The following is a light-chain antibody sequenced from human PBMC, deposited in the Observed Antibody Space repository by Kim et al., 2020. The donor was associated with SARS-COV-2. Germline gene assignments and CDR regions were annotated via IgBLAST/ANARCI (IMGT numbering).Light chain of an antibody. Sequence: EIVLTLSPATLSVSPGERDTLSCRASQRLSSNLAWYQQKPGQAPRLLIYGASTRATGIPARFSGSGSGTDFTLTISSLRSEDFAVYYCQQYNNWPPITFGPGTKVDIK. J-gene: IGKJ3*01. CDR1: QRLSSN. CDR3: QQYNNWPPIT. V-gene: IGKV3-15*01. CDR2: GAS.